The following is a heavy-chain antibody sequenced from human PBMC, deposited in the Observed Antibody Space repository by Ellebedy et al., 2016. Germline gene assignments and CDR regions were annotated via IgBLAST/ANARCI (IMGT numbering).Heavy chain of an antibody. Sequence: ASVKVSXKASGYTFSNYDVNWVRQASGQGLEWMGWMNPGSGNTGYAQKFQGRVTMTRDTSISTAYMELSSLKSEDTAVYYCARDEDSGSYYADYWGQGTLVTVSS. J-gene: IGHJ4*02. V-gene: IGHV1-8*01. D-gene: IGHD1-26*01. CDR3: ARDEDSGSYYADY. CDR1: GYTFSNYD. CDR2: MNPGSGNT.